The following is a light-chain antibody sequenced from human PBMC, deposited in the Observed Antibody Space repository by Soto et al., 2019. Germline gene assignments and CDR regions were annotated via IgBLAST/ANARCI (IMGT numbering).Light chain of an antibody. CDR2: VDT. J-gene: IGLJ1*01. CDR3: QSYDISLSGYV. Sequence: QSVLRQPPSVSGAPGQRVTISCTGSGSNIGAGYAVHWYQHLPGTAPKLLIYVDTNRASGAPDRFSGSKSGTSASLAITGLQAEDEADYYCQSYDISLSGYVLGTGTKVTVL. V-gene: IGLV1-40*01. CDR1: GSNIGAGYA.